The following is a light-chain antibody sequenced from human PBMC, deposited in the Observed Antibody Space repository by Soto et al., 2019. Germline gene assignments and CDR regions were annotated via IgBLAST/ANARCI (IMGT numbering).Light chain of an antibody. J-gene: IGLJ1*01. CDR1: SSNIGGNS. Sequence: QSVMSQPPSVSAAPGQRVTISCSGSSSNIGGNSVSWYQQLPGTAPKLLIYDDDQRPSGIPDRFSGSKSGTSATLGITGFQTGDEADYYCGSWDSSLSAYVFGTGTKHTVL. V-gene: IGLV1-51*01. CDR3: GSWDSSLSAYV. CDR2: DDD.